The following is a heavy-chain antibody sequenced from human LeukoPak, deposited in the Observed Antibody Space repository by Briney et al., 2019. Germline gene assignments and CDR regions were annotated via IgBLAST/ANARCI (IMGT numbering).Heavy chain of an antibody. J-gene: IGHJ5*02. CDR1: GDSVSSKSLA. CDR2: TYYRSKWYN. Sequence: SQTLSLTCAISGDSVSSKSLAWNWIRQSPSRGLEWLGRTYYRSKWYNDYAESVKSRITINPDTSKNQFSLQLNSVTPEDTAVYYCARVVFEKQVSWFDPWSQGTLATVSS. D-gene: IGHD3-10*02. CDR3: ARVVFEKQVSWFDP. V-gene: IGHV6-1*01.